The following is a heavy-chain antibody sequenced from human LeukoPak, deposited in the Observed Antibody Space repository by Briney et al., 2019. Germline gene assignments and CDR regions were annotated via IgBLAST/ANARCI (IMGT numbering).Heavy chain of an antibody. J-gene: IGHJ6*04. CDR2: ISSSSSYI. Sequence: PGGSLRLSCAASGFTFSSYSMNWVRQAPGKGLEWGSSISSSSSYIYYADSVKGRFTISRDNAKNSLYLQMNSLRAEDTAVYYCARGLVLRFLEWSPMDVWGKGTTVTVSS. CDR3: ARGLVLRFLEWSPMDV. V-gene: IGHV3-21*01. D-gene: IGHD3-3*01. CDR1: GFTFSSYS.